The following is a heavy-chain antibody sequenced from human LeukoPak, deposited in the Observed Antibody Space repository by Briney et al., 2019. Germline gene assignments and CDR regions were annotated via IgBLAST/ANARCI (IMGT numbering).Heavy chain of an antibody. V-gene: IGHV4-34*01. Sequence: SETLSLTCAVYGGSFSGYYWSWIRQPPGKGLEWIGEINHSGSTNYNPSLKSRVTISVDTSKNQFSLKLSSVTAADTAVYYCARDPDYYGSGSRDDYWGQGTLVTVSS. CDR1: GGSFSGYY. CDR3: ARDPDYYGSGSRDDY. D-gene: IGHD3-10*01. J-gene: IGHJ4*02. CDR2: INHSGST.